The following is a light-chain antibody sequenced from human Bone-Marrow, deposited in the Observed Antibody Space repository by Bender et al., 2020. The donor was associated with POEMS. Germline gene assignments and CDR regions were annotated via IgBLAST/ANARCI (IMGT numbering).Light chain of an antibody. J-gene: IGLJ2*01. CDR1: KLGDKY. Sequence: SYDLTQPPSVSVSPGQTANITCSGDKLGDKYGSWYQQKPGQSPLMVIYQDNKRPSGIPERFSGSNSGNTATLTIRGTQALDEADYYCQAWDTSSVVFGGGTKLTVL. V-gene: IGLV3-1*01. CDR3: QAWDTSSVV. CDR2: QDN.